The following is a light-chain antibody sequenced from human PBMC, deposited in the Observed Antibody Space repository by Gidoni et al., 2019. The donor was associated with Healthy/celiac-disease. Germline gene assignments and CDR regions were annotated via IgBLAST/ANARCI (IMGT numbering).Light chain of an antibody. Sequence: QSVLTQPPSASGTPGQRVTSSCSGSSSNLGSNYVYWYQQLPGTAPKLLIYRNNQRPSGVPDRSSGSKSGTSASLAISGLRSEDETDYYCAAWDDSLSGRVFGGGTKLTVL. CDR3: AAWDDSLSGRV. CDR2: RNN. J-gene: IGLJ3*02. CDR1: SSNLGSNY. V-gene: IGLV1-47*01.